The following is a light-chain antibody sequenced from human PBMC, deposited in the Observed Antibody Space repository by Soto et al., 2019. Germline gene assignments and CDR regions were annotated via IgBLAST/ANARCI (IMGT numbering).Light chain of an antibody. CDR3: ETWDSNSNWV. CDR1: SSDVGGYNY. Sequence: QSALTQPPSASGSPGQSVTISCIGTSSDVGGYNYVSWYQQHPGKAPKLMIYEVSKRPSGVPDRFSGSKSGNTASLTVSGLQAEDEADYYCETWDSNSNWVFGGGTKLTVL. CDR2: EVS. J-gene: IGLJ3*02. V-gene: IGLV2-8*01.